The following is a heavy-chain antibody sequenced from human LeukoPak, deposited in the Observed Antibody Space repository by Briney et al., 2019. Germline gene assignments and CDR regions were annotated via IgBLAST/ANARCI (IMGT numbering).Heavy chain of an antibody. J-gene: IGHJ6*03. Sequence: GGSLRLSCAASGFTFSSYSMNWVRQAPGKGLEWVSGINWNGGSTGYADSVKGRFTISRDNAKNSLYLQMNSLRAEDTALYYCARVSGSGWYYYMDVWGKGTTVTVSS. D-gene: IGHD6-19*01. CDR2: INWNGGST. V-gene: IGHV3-20*04. CDR3: ARVSGSGWYYYMDV. CDR1: GFTFSSYS.